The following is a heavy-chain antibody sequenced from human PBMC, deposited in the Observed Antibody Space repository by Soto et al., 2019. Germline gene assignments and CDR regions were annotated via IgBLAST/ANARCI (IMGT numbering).Heavy chain of an antibody. CDR1: GYTFTSYA. V-gene: IGHV1-3*01. D-gene: IGHD4-4*01. J-gene: IGHJ3*02. CDR3: ARGDPVNPDDAFDI. Sequence: ASVKVSCKASGYTFTSYAMHWVRQAPGQRLEWMGWINAGNGNTKYSQKFQGRVTITRDTSASTAYMELSSLRSEDTAVYYGARGDPVNPDDAFDIWGQGTMVTVSS. CDR2: INAGNGNT.